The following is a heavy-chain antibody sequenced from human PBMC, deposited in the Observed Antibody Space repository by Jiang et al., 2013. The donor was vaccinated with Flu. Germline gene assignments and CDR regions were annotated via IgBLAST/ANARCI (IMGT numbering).Heavy chain of an antibody. V-gene: IGHV4-38-2*01. CDR1: GYSISSGYY. CDR2: IYHSGST. CDR3: ARGRVGATPGYFDY. Sequence: LLKPSETLSLTCAVSGYSISSGYYWGWIRQPPGKGLEWIGSIYHSGSTYYNPSLKSRVTISVDTSKNQFSLKLSSVTAADTAVYYCARGRVGATPGYFDYWGQGTLVTVSS. D-gene: IGHD1-26*01. J-gene: IGHJ4*02.